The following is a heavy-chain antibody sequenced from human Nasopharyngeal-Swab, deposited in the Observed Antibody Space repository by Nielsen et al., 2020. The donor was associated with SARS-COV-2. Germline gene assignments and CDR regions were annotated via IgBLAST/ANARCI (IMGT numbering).Heavy chain of an antibody. Sequence: GESLKIFCSASGFTFSSYTMHWVRQAPGKGLEHVSAISSNGGSTYYADSAKGRFTISRGNSKNTLNLQMSSLRAEDTAVYYCVKDRGAHSVVVVAASWGQGTLVTVSS. D-gene: IGHD2-15*01. CDR3: VKDRGAHSVVVVAAS. CDR2: ISSNGGST. V-gene: IGHV3-64D*06. CDR1: GFTFSSYT. J-gene: IGHJ4*02.